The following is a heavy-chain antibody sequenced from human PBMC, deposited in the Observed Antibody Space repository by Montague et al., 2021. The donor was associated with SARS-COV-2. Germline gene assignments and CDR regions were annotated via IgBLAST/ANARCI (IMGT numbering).Heavy chain of an antibody. CDR3: ARAYCGGDCYFYWYFDL. D-gene: IGHD2-21*02. J-gene: IGHJ2*01. Sequence: CAISGDSVSSNIATWNWFRQSPSRGLEWLGRTYYRSKWYNDYAVSVKSRVIINPDTSNNRISLQLNSATPEDTAVYYCARAYCGGDCYFYWYFDLWGRGTLVTVSS. CDR2: TYYRSKWYN. V-gene: IGHV6-1*01. CDR1: GDSVSSNIAT.